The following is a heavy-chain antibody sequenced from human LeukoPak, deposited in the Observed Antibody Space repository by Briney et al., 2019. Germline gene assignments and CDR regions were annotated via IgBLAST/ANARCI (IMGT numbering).Heavy chain of an antibody. CDR3: AKGSAAGRPYYFDY. Sequence: HPGGSLRLSCAASGFTFSSYWMHWVRQAPGKGLVWVSRINSDGSSTSYADSVKGRFTISRDNAKNTLYLQMNSLRAEDAAVYFCAKGSAAGRPYYFDYWGQGTLVTVSS. CDR2: INSDGSST. CDR1: GFTFSSYW. D-gene: IGHD6-25*01. J-gene: IGHJ4*02. V-gene: IGHV3-74*01.